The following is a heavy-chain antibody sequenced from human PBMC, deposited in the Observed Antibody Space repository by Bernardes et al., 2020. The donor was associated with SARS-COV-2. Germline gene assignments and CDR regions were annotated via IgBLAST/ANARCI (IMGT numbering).Heavy chain of an antibody. CDR3: ASSPYNWNYHFDY. V-gene: IGHV4-39*01. CDR2: IYYSGSI. D-gene: IGHD1-7*01. CDR1: GVSMPRSSYY. Sequence: SETLSLTCTVSGVSMPRSSYYWGWIRQPPGKGLEWIGTIYYSGSIYYSPSLKSRITLSVDPSRNQFSLRLKSVTAADTAMYYCASSPYNWNYHFDYWGQGTLAAVTS. J-gene: IGHJ4*02.